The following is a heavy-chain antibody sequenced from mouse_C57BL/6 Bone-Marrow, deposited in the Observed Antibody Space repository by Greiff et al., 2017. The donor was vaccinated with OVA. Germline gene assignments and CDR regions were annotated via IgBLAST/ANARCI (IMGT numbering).Heavy chain of an antibody. J-gene: IGHJ4*01. V-gene: IGHV1-5*01. CDR1: GYTFTSYW. Sequence: EVQVVESGTVLARPGASVKMSCKTSGYTFTSYWMHWVKQRPGQGLEWIGAIYPGNSDTSYNQQFKGKAKLTAVTSASTAYMELSSLTNEDSAVYYCTSEDGLTGKIGYAMDYWGQGTSVTVSS. CDR3: TSEDGLTGKIGYAMDY. CDR2: IYPGNSDT. D-gene: IGHD4-1*01.